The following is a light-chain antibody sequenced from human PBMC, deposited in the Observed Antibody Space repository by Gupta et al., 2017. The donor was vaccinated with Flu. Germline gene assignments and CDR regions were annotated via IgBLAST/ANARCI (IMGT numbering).Light chain of an antibody. CDR1: NSHIGAGYA. V-gene: IGLV1-40*01. J-gene: IGLJ1*01. Sequence: QSVLTQPPSVSGAPGQRVTISSTGNNSHIGAGYALHWYQQLPSKAPNLVIYCNSARHSGVPDRFSGSKSDISASLTIAWLQTEDEADYYCQSYDRSMGAYVFGSGTRFTAL. CDR2: CNS. CDR3: QSYDRSMGAYV.